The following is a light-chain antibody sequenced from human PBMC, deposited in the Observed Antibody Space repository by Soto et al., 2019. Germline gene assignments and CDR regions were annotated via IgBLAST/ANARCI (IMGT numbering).Light chain of an antibody. CDR1: SSDVGSYSL. CDR2: EVS. CDR3: CSYAGSSTLYV. Sequence: QSALTQPASVSGSPGQSITISCTGTSSDVGSYSLVSWYQQHPGKAPKLMIYEVSKRPSGVSNRFSGSKSGNTASLTISGLQAEDEGDDYCCSYAGSSTLYVFGSGTKLTVL. V-gene: IGLV2-23*02. J-gene: IGLJ1*01.